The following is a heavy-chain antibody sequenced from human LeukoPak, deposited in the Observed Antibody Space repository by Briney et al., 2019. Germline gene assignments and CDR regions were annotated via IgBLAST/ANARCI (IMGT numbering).Heavy chain of an antibody. Sequence: GDLRLSCAASGFTFSSYGMYWVRQAPGKGLEWVAFVRYDGSNKYYADSVKGRFTISRDNSKNTLYLHMNSLRAGDTAVYFCAKGSKAVLFTRDHYMDVWGKGTTVTISS. CDR1: GFTFSSYG. V-gene: IGHV3-30*02. J-gene: IGHJ6*03. CDR2: VRYDGSNK. D-gene: IGHD6-19*01. CDR3: AKGSKAVLFTRDHYMDV.